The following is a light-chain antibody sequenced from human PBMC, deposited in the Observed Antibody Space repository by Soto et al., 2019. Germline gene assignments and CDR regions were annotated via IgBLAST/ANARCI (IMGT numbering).Light chain of an antibody. V-gene: IGKV3-20*01. CDR2: GAS. CDR3: QQFGDPPQAYT. Sequence: EIVLTQSPDTLSLSPGERATLSCRASQSVMYNALAWYQQKSGQAPRLLIYGASNRATGIPDRLSGSGSGTDFTLTISRLEPDDFAVYYCQQFGDPPQAYTFGQGTNLEI. CDR1: QSVMYNA. J-gene: IGKJ2*01.